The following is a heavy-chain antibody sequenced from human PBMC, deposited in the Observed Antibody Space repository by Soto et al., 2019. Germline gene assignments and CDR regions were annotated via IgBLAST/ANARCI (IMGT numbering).Heavy chain of an antibody. Sequence: GGSLRLSCAGSGFTMSIYWMTWVRHAPGKGLEWVANINQDGSVKYYVGSVKGRFTISRDNAKNSLYLQMNSLRAEDTAVYYCVRAIAATSSYWGQGTLVTVSS. V-gene: IGHV3-7*01. D-gene: IGHD2-15*01. CDR3: VRAIAATSSY. CDR1: GFTMSIYW. CDR2: INQDGSVK. J-gene: IGHJ4*02.